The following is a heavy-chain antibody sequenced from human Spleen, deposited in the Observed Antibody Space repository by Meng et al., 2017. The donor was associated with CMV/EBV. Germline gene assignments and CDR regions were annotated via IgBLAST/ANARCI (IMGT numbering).Heavy chain of an antibody. CDR3: AKASHDIVVNNYLDP. D-gene: IGHD5-12*01. J-gene: IGHJ5*02. CDR2: VVGSSGNT. V-gene: IGHV3-23*01. Sequence: GESLKISCAASGFAFNIYAMSWVRQAPGKGLGWVSTVVGSSGNTYYADSVKGRFTISRDNSKNRLYLQMKSLRAKDTALYYCAKASHDIVVNNYLDPWGQGTLVTVSS. CDR1: GFAFNIYA.